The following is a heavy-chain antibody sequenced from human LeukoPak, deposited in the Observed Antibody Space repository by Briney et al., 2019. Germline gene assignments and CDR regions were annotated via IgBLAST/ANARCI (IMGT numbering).Heavy chain of an antibody. CDR3: AKDGRLGHFDY. J-gene: IGHJ4*02. D-gene: IGHD3-22*01. CDR2: ISGSGGST. CDR1: GFTFSSYA. V-gene: IGHV3-23*01. Sequence: GGSLRLSCAASGFTFSSYAMSWVRQAPGKGLEWVSAISGSGGSTYYADSVKGRFTISRDNAKNSLYLQMNSLRAEDTALYYCAKDGRLGHFDYWGQGTLVTVSS.